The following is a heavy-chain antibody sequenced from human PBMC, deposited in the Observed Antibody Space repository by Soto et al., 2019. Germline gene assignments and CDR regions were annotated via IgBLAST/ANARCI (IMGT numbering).Heavy chain of an antibody. D-gene: IGHD6-13*01. CDR3: ARWPLKMIAAAEIGWFDP. J-gene: IGHJ5*02. Sequence: QVQLQESGPGLVKPSQTLSLTCTVSGGSISSGGYYWSWIRQHPGKGLEWIGYIYYSGSTYYNPSLKSRVTISVDTSKNQFSLKLSSVTAADTAVYYCARWPLKMIAAAEIGWFDPWGQGTLVTVSS. V-gene: IGHV4-31*03. CDR2: IYYSGST. CDR1: GGSISSGGYY.